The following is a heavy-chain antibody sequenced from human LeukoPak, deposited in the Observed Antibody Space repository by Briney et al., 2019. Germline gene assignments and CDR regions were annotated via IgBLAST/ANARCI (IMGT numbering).Heavy chain of an antibody. D-gene: IGHD3-10*01. CDR1: GFNFGSYS. Sequence: GGSLRLSCAASGFNFGSYSMTWVRQAPGKGLEWVSVISADSAATFYADSVKGRFTISRDNSENTLYLQMNSLRPDDTAVYYCAKDYSKTSYYGSGTYYRPNWFDPWGQGTLVTVST. J-gene: IGHJ5*02. CDR2: ISADSAAT. CDR3: AKDYSKTSYYGSGTYYRPNWFDP. V-gene: IGHV3-23*01.